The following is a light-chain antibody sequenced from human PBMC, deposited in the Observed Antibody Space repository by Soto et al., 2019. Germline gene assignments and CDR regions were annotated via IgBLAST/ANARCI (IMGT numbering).Light chain of an antibody. CDR2: AAS. V-gene: IGKV3-15*01. CDR1: QSVSSN. CDR3: QQYNDWPRT. J-gene: IGKJ1*01. Sequence: IVLTQSPATLSLSPGERATLSCRASQSVSSNLAWYQQAPGQAPRLLIYAASARAPDIPGRFSGSGSGREFTLTISSLQSEDFAVYFCQQYNDWPRTFGQGTKVEIK.